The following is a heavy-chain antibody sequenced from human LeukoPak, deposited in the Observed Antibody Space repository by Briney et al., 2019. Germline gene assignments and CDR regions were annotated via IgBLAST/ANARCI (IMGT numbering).Heavy chain of an antibody. D-gene: IGHD6-19*01. V-gene: IGHV4-59*11. CDR3: ASYTSGWYEPFDY. CDR2: IFHSGST. J-gene: IGHJ4*02. Sequence: SETLSLTCTVSGASISSHYWSWIRQPPRKGLEWMGYIFHSGSTNSNPSLTSRVTISLDTSKNQFSLKLSSVTAADTAVYYCASYTSGWYEPFDYWGQGILVTVSS. CDR1: GASISSHY.